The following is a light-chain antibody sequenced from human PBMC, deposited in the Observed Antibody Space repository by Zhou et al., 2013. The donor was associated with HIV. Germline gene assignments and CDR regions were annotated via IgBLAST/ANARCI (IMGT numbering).Light chain of an antibody. Sequence: DIQMTQSPSTLSASVGDRVTITCRASQSISSWLAWYQQKPGKAPKLLIYKASSLESGVPSRFSGSGSGTVFTLTISSLQPEDVATYYCQKYNSAPRTFGQGTKVEIK. CDR1: QSISSW. V-gene: IGKV1-5*03. CDR3: QKYNSAPRT. J-gene: IGKJ1*01. CDR2: KAS.